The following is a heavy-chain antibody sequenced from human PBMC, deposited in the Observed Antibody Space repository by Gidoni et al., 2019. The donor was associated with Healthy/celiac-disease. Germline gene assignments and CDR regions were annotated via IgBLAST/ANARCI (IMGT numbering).Heavy chain of an antibody. V-gene: IGHV3-33*01. J-gene: IGHJ5*02. D-gene: IGHD7-27*01. CDR2: IWYDGSNK. CDR3: ARGPGSTGDGWFDP. CDR1: GFTFSSYG. Sequence: QVQLVESGGGVVQPGRSLRLSCAASGFTFSSYGMHWVRQAPGKGLEWVAVIWYDGSNKYYADSVKGRFTISRDNSKNTLYLQMNSLRAEDTAVYYCARGPGSTGDGWFDPWGQGTLVTVSS.